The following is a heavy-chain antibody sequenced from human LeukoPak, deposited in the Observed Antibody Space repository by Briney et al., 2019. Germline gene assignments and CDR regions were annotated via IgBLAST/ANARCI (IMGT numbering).Heavy chain of an antibody. J-gene: IGHJ4*02. CDR3: AKDGGLWVSAHWGDS. CDR2: ITTGDGNT. Sequence: QTGGSLRLSCAASGFTFSSYTMTWVRQAPGKGLKWVSTITTGDGNTYYADYVKGRFTVSRDDSKNTLYLQMNSLRAEDTAVYYCAKDGGLWVSAHWGDSWGRGTLVTVSS. D-gene: IGHD7-27*01. V-gene: IGHV3-23*01. CDR1: GFTFSSYT.